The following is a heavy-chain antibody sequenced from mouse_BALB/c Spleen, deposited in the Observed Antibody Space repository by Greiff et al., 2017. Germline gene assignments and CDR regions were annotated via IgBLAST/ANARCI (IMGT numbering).Heavy chain of an antibody. CDR2: ISYSGST. CDR3: AKSYGNYGAMDY. CDR1: GYSITSDYA. V-gene: IGHV3-2*02. D-gene: IGHD2-1*01. Sequence: EVKLMESGPGLVKPSQSLSLTCTVTGYSITSDYAWNWIRQFPGNKLEWMGYISYSGSTSYNPSLKSRISITRDTSKNQFFLQLNSVTTEDTATYYCAKSYGNYGAMDYWGQGTSVTVSS. J-gene: IGHJ4*01.